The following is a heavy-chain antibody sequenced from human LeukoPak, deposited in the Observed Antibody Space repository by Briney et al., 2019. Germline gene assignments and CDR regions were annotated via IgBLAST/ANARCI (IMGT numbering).Heavy chain of an antibody. Sequence: SETLSLTCTVSNYSISSGYYWAWIRQPPGKGLEWIGNIYHSGNTYYNPSLKSRVSLSVDTSENQFSLKLSSVTAADTAVYYCARDNTALVISDYYYMDVWGKGTTVTVSS. V-gene: IGHV4-38-2*02. CDR2: IYHSGNT. CDR3: ARDNTALVISDYYYMDV. J-gene: IGHJ6*03. CDR1: NYSISSGYY. D-gene: IGHD5-18*01.